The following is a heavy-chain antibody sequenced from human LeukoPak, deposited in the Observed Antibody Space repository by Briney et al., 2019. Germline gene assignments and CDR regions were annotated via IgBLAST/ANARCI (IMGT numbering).Heavy chain of an antibody. CDR1: GVTFSSYA. CDR2: ISYDGTKK. CDR3: AREASNYGNAFDI. D-gene: IGHD3-10*01. J-gene: IGHJ3*02. V-gene: IGHV3-30-3*01. Sequence: GGSLRLSCAASGVTFSSYAMHWVRQAPGKGLDWVAVISYDGTKKNYADSVKGRFTISRDNSENTLYLQMDTLRAEDTALYYCAREASNYGNAFDIWGQGTMVTVSS.